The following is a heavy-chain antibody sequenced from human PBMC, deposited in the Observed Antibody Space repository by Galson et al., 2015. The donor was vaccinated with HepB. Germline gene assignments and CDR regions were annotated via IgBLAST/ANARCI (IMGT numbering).Heavy chain of an antibody. V-gene: IGHV3-7*01. CDR2: IKQDGSEK. Sequence: SLRLSCAASGFTFSSYWMSWVRQAPGKGLEWVANIKQDGSEKYYVDSVKGRFTISRDNAKNSLYLQMNSLRAEDTAVYYCARESTRVATINGFDYWGQGTLVTVSS. CDR3: ARESTRVATINGFDY. D-gene: IGHD5-12*01. J-gene: IGHJ4*02. CDR1: GFTFSSYW.